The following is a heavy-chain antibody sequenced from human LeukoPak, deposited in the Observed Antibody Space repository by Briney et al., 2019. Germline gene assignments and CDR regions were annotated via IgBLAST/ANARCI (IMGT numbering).Heavy chain of an antibody. D-gene: IGHD3-16*02. CDR1: GFTFRNSA. CDR3: ATGYKGYVWGSSRYTGTYYFDY. Sequence: PGGSLRLSCAASGFTFRNSAMSWVRQAPGKDLEWVSGISDGGDATYYADSVKGRFTISKDFYKNTLYLQMNSLRAEDTALYYCATGYKGYVWGSSRYTGTYYFDYWGQGTLVTVSS. V-gene: IGHV3-23*01. CDR2: ISDGGDAT. J-gene: IGHJ4*02.